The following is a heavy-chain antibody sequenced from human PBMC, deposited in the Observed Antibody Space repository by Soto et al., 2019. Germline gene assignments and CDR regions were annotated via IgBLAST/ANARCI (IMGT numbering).Heavy chain of an antibody. CDR2: ITPFNGNT. V-gene: IGHV1-45*02. CDR1: GYTFTYRY. CDR3: AMTLSGTHAPNGMDV. J-gene: IGHJ6*02. D-gene: IGHD3-10*01. Sequence: QVQLVQSGAEVKKTGSSVKVSCKASGYTFTYRYLHWVRQAPGQALEWMGWITPFNGNTHYAQKFQDRVTIXXDXSXXRGYMELSSLRSEDTAMYYCAMTLSGTHAPNGMDVWGQGTTVTVSS.